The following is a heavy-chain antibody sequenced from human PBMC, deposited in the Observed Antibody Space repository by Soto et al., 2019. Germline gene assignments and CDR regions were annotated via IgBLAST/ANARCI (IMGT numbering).Heavy chain of an antibody. CDR2: ISYDGSNK. V-gene: IGHV3-30-3*01. Sequence: QVQLVESGGGVVQPGRSLRLSCAASGFTFSSYAMHWVRQAPGKGLEWVAVISYDGSNKYYADSVKGRFTISRDNSKNTLYLQMNSLRAEDTAVYYCARDGDIVVASEGYYYYYGMDVWGQGTTVTVSS. CDR1: GFTFSSYA. D-gene: IGHD2-15*01. J-gene: IGHJ6*02. CDR3: ARDGDIVVASEGYYYYYGMDV.